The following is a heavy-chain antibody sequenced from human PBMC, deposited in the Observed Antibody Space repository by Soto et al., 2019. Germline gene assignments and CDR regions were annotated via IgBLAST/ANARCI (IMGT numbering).Heavy chain of an antibody. CDR1: GYTFTSYY. J-gene: IGHJ6*02. D-gene: IGHD3-22*01. CDR2: INPSGGST. V-gene: IGHV1-46*01. CDR3: AREASGYYDSSGYPTNYYYGMDV. Sequence: ASVKVSCKASGYTFTSYYMHWVRQAPGQGLEWMGIINPSGGSTSYAQKFQGRVTMTRDTSTSTVYMELSSLRSEDTAVYYCAREASGYYDSSGYPTNYYYGMDVWGQGTTVTVSS.